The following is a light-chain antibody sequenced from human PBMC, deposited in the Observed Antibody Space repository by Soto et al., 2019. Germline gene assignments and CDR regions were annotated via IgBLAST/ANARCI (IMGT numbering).Light chain of an antibody. CDR3: QQFNNYLVT. CDR1: QGISSA. J-gene: IGKJ4*01. Sequence: AIQLTQSPSSLSASVGDRVTITCRASQGISSALAWYQQKPGKAPKLLIYDASSLESGVPSRFRGSASATDFTLTISSLQPEDFATYYCQQFNNYLVTFGGGTNVDIK. CDR2: DAS. V-gene: IGKV1D-13*01.